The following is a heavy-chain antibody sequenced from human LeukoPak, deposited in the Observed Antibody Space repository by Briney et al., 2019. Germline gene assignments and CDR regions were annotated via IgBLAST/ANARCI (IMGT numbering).Heavy chain of an antibody. V-gene: IGHV4-4*07. CDR1: GGSISSYY. Sequence: SETLSLTCTVSGGSISSYYCSWIRQPAGKGLEWIGRIYSSGSTNYNPSLKSRVTISLETSKNQFSLKLTSVTAADTAVYYCARAGYYYYYMDVWGKGTPVTVSS. J-gene: IGHJ6*03. CDR2: IYSSGST. CDR3: ARAGYYYYYMDV.